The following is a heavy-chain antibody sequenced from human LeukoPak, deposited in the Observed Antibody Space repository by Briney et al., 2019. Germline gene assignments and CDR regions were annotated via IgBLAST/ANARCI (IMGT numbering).Heavy chain of an antibody. D-gene: IGHD5-18*01. Sequence: GGSLRLSCAASGFTFGSYARQWVRPAPGKGLEWGAVISYDGSNKYYADSVKGRFTISRDNSKNTLYLQMNSLRAEDTAVYCCARAPMEPQPSEALGYSYGYCFDYWGQGTLVTVSS. CDR1: GFTFGSYA. V-gene: IGHV3-30*04. J-gene: IGHJ4*02. CDR3: ARAPMEPQPSEALGYSYGYCFDY. CDR2: ISYDGSNK.